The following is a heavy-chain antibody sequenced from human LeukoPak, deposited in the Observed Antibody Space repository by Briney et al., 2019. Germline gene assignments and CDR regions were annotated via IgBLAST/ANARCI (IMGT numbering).Heavy chain of an antibody. CDR2: IYYSGST. CDR3: ASPDYAGNSVRAFAI. D-gene: IGHD4-23*01. CDR1: GGSISSGNYY. J-gene: IGHJ3*02. V-gene: IGHV4-31*03. Sequence: SQTLSLTCTVSGGSISSGNYYWTWIRQHPGKGLEWIGYIYYSGSTYYNPSLKSRVTISVDTSKNQFSLNLSSVTAADTAVYYCASPDYAGNSVRAFAIWGQGTMVTVS.